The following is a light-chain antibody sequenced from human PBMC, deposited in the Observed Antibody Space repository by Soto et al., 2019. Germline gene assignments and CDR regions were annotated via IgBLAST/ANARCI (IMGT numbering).Light chain of an antibody. V-gene: IGLV2-14*03. J-gene: IGLJ1*01. Sequence: QSVLPQPVSVSGSPGQSVTISCTGTSSDIGSYKHVSWYQQYPGKAPKLMIYEVSDRPPGVSNRFSGSKSGNTASLTISGLQAEDEADYYCSSYASSRSYVFGTGTKVTAL. CDR3: SSYASSRSYV. CDR2: EVS. CDR1: SSDIGSYKH.